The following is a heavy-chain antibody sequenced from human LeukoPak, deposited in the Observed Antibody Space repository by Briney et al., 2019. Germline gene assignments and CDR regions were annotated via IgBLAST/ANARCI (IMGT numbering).Heavy chain of an antibody. CDR2: IIPILGIA. D-gene: IGHD2-15*01. CDR1: RGTFSSYT. Sequence: SVNVSCQASRGTFSSYTISRLRQAPGQGRAWMGRIIPILGIANYAQKFQGRVTITADKSTSTAYMELSSLRSEDTAVYYCATADGAAGFDYWGQGTLVTVSS. CDR3: ATADGAAGFDY. J-gene: IGHJ4*02. V-gene: IGHV1-69*02.